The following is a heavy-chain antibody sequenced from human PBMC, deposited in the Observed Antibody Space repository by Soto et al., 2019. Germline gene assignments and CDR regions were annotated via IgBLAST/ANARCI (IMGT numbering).Heavy chain of an antibody. CDR1: GGSISSGGYY. D-gene: IGHD6-19*01. CDR2: IYYSGST. CDR3: ARAGMLRYSGGWDY. J-gene: IGHJ4*02. Sequence: PSETLSLTCTVSGGSISSGGYYWSWIRQHPGKGLEWIGYIYYSGSTYYNPSLKSRVTISVDTSKNQFSLKLSSVTAADTAVYYCARAGMLRYSGGWDYWGQGTLVTVSS. V-gene: IGHV4-31*03.